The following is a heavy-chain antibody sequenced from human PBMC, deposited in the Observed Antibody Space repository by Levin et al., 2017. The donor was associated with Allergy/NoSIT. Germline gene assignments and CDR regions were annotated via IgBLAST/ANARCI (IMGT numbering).Heavy chain of an antibody. V-gene: IGHV3-15*04. CDR3: TSHHYWLPTG. Sequence: PGGSLRLSCAASGFTFSNAYMSWVRQAPGKGLEWVGRIAIKTDGGATDYAAPVKGRFTVSRDDSKNTLFLQMNSLITEDTGVYYCTSHHYWLPTGWGQGTLVTVSS. J-gene: IGHJ4*02. D-gene: IGHD2-8*02. CDR2: IAIKTDGGAT. CDR1: GFTFSNAY.